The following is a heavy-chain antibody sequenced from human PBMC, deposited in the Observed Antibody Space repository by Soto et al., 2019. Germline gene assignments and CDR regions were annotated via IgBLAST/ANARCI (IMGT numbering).Heavy chain of an antibody. CDR1: GFTVRNTNY. Sequence: GSLRLSCAASGFTVRNTNYMSWVRQAPGKGLEWVSLLYSGGTTSYADSVKGRFTISRDNSKNTLELQMNSLRGDDTAVFYCARGVYGGNWAFDIWGRGTMVTVSS. D-gene: IGHD1-1*01. J-gene: IGHJ3*02. V-gene: IGHV3-66*01. CDR2: LYSGGTT. CDR3: ARGVYGGNWAFDI.